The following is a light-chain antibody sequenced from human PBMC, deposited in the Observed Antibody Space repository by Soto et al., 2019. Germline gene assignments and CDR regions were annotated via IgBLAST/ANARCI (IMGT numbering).Light chain of an antibody. CDR2: EVN. J-gene: IGLJ1*01. CDR1: SSDVGSYNY. CDR3: GSYADSNNYV. Sequence: QSALTQPPSASGSHGQSVTISCTGTSSDVGSYNYVSWYQHHPGKAPKVMIYEVNKRPSGVPDRFSGSKSGNTASLTGSGLQAEDEDDYYCGSYADSNNYVFGPGTKVTVL. V-gene: IGLV2-8*01.